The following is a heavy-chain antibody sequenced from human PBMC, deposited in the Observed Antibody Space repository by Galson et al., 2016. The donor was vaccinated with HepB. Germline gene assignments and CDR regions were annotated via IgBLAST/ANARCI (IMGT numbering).Heavy chain of an antibody. CDR1: GFTFSFYD. CDR2: IGTAPGDT. D-gene: IGHD3-10*01. V-gene: IGHV3-13*01. CDR3: ERGKSLWTTPWNYGLDV. Sequence: SLRLSCAASGFTFSFYDMHWVRQVTGKGLEWISAIGTAPGDTYYSTSVKGRFTISRENAKNSLFLHMSSLRAGDTAVYYCERGKSLWTTPWNYGLDVWGKGTTVTVSS. J-gene: IGHJ6*04.